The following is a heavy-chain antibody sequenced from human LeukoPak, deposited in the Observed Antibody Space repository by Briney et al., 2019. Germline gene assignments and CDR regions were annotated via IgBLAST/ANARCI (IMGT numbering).Heavy chain of an antibody. J-gene: IGHJ4*02. D-gene: IGHD6-13*01. V-gene: IGHV3-23*01. Sequence: HSGGSLRLSCTASGFTFRTYAMSWVRQAPGKGLEWVSAISGSGGSTNYADSVKGRFTISRDNSKNTLYLQMNSLRAEDTAVYYCAKGFGSSWYEGYWGQGTLVTVSS. CDR3: AKGFGSSWYEGY. CDR2: ISGSGGST. CDR1: GFTFRTYA.